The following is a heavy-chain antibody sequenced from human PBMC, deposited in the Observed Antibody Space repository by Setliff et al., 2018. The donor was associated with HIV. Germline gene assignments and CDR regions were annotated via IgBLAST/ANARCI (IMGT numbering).Heavy chain of an antibody. J-gene: IGHJ4*02. D-gene: IGHD1-26*01. CDR1: GGSISSGDYY. CDR2: IYYSGST. V-gene: IGHV4-61*08. Sequence: SETLSLTCTVSGGSISSGDYYWSWIRQPPGKGLEWIGYIYYSGSTYYNPSLKSRVTISVDTSKNQFSLKLTSVTAADTAMYYCATYSVGEGGRGHWGQGVLVTVSS. CDR3: ATYSVGEGGRGH.